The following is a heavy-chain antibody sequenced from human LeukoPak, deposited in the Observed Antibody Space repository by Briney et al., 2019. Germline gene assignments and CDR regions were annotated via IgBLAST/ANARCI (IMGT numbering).Heavy chain of an antibody. J-gene: IGHJ4*02. CDR3: ARAYFRRDGYNALDY. Sequence: ASVKVSCKASGGTFSSYAISWVRQAPGQGLEWMGGIIPIFGTANYAQKFQGRVTITADKSTSTAYMELSSLRSEDTAVYYCARAYFRRDGYNALDYWGQGTLVTVSS. CDR2: IIPIFGTA. V-gene: IGHV1-69*06. D-gene: IGHD5-24*01. CDR1: GGTFSSYA.